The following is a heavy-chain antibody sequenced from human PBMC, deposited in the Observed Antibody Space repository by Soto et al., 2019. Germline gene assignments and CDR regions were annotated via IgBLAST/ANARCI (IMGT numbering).Heavy chain of an antibody. Sequence: PEETLSITCAVYGGSFSDTYWNWIRQPPGKGLEWIGEINHSGSTNYNPSLKSRVTISVDTSKNQFSLKLSSVTAADTAVYYCARGTHVLRYFDWLPRYGMDVWGQGTTVTVSS. CDR1: GGSFSDTY. V-gene: IGHV4-34*01. J-gene: IGHJ6*02. CDR3: ARGTHVLRYFDWLPRYGMDV. D-gene: IGHD3-9*01. CDR2: INHSGST.